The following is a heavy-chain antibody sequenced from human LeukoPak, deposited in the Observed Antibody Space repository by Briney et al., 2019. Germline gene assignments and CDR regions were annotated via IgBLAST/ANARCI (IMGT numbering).Heavy chain of an antibody. J-gene: IGHJ3*01. V-gene: IGHV3-21*01. CDR1: GFTFSSYS. CDR3: ARVKEASAFDV. D-gene: IGHD5-12*01. CDR2: ISRTGSYI. Sequence: PGGSLRLSCAASGFTFSSYSMNWVRQAPGKGLEWVSSISRTGSYIYYADLVKGRFTISRDNAKNSLYLQMNSLRAGDTAVYYCARVKEASAFDVWGQGTMVTVSS.